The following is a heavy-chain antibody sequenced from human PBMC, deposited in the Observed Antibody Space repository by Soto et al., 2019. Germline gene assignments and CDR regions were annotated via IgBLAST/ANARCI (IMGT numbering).Heavy chain of an antibody. D-gene: IGHD5-18*01. CDR2: IYSSGST. J-gene: IGHJ4*02. Sequence: PSETLSLTCTVSGDSVSSDNCYWTWIRQPPGKGLEWIGYIYSSGSTNYNPSLKSRVTISVDTSRNQFSLKLTSVTAADTAVYYCARDIRGYSRAFDYWGQGTLVTVS. CDR3: ARDIRGYSRAFDY. V-gene: IGHV4-61*01. CDR1: GDSVSSDNCY.